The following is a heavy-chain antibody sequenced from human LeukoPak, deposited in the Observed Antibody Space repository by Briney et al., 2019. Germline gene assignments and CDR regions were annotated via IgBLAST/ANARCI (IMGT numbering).Heavy chain of an antibody. CDR2: ISYIGST. J-gene: IGHJ3*02. V-gene: IGHV4-59*11. D-gene: IGHD4-17*01. Sequence: SETLSLTCAVSDDSFSSHYWTWIRQPPGKGLEWIGYISYIGSTNYNPSLKSRVTISIVRSKNRFSLKLSSVIAADAAVYYCARDLVTVTKGFDIWGQGTMVSVSS. CDR1: DDSFSSHY. CDR3: ARDLVTVTKGFDI.